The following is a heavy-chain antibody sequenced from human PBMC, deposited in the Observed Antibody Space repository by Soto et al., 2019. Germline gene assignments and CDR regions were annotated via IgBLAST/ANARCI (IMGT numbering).Heavy chain of an antibody. D-gene: IGHD5-12*01. CDR3: ATIKDGYSGYKGVRDY. J-gene: IGHJ4*02. V-gene: IGHV3-13*01. Sequence: GGSLRISCAASGFTLSTYDMHRFRHATGKGLEWVSAIGTIRDTYYLDSVKGRFTISRENAKNSVYLQMNSLRAGDTAVYYCATIKDGYSGYKGVRDYWGQGTLVTVSS. CDR1: GFTLSTYD. CDR2: IGTIRDT.